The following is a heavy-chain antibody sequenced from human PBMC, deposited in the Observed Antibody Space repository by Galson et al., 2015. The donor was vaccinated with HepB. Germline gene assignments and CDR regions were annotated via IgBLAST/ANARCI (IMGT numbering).Heavy chain of an antibody. CDR2: INSDGSST. D-gene: IGHD6-13*01. CDR1: GFTFSSYR. V-gene: IGHV3-74*01. Sequence: SLRLSCAASGFTFSSYRMHWVRQAPGKGLVWVSRINSDGSSTSYADSVKGRFTISRDNAKNTLYLQMNSLRAEDTAVYYCARYPAGIAAAGTFDYWGQGTLVTVSS. J-gene: IGHJ4*02. CDR3: ARYPAGIAAAGTFDY.